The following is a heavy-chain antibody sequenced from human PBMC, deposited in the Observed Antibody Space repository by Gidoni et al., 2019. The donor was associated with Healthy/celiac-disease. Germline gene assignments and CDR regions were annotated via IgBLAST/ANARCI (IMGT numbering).Heavy chain of an antibody. J-gene: IGHJ3*02. D-gene: IGHD3-22*01. V-gene: IGHV3-48*03. CDR1: GFTFSSYE. CDR2: ISSSGSTI. CDR3: ARDSHYYDSSGYYSHDDFDI. Sequence: ELQLLESVVGLLQPGGSLILSCAASGFTFSSYEINCVLQAPGKGLEWVSYISSSGSTIYYADSVKGRFTISRDNDKNALYLQMNSMRAEDTAVYYCARDSHYYDSSGYYSHDDFDIWGQGTMVTVSS.